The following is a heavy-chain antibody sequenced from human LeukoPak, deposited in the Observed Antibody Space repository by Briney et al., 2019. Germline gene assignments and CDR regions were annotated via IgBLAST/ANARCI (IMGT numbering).Heavy chain of an antibody. Sequence: PGGSLRLSCAASGFTFSNYEMNWVRQAPGKGLEWVSYMSSSGSTIYYADSVKGRFTISRDNAKNSLYLQMNSLRAEDTAVYYCARDWSHGLDSWGQGTLVTVSS. V-gene: IGHV3-48*03. CDR2: MSSSGSTI. CDR1: GFTFSNYE. J-gene: IGHJ4*02. CDR3: ARDWSHGLDS.